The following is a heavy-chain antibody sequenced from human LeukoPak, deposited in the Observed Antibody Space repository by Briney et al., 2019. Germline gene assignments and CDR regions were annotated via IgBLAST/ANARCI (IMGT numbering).Heavy chain of an antibody. CDR2: INHSGST. Sequence: PSQTLSLTCAVYGGSFTGYYWSWIRQPPGKGLEWIGEINHSGSTNYNPSLKSRATISVDTSKNQISLKLNSVTAADTAVYYCARGGDWLSPSNAFDIWGQGTMVTVSS. CDR1: GGSFTGYY. D-gene: IGHD3-9*01. V-gene: IGHV4-34*01. J-gene: IGHJ3*02. CDR3: ARGGDWLSPSNAFDI.